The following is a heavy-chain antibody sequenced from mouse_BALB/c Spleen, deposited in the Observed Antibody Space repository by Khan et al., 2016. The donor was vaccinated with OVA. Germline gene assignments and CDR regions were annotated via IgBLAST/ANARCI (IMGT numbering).Heavy chain of an antibody. CDR3: ASPNWFAY. CDR2: IDPANGNS. V-gene: IGHV14-3*02. CDR1: GFNIKDTY. J-gene: IGHJ3*01. Sequence: EVQLQESGAELVKPGASVKLSCTASGFNIKDTYMHWVKQRPEQGLEWIGRIDPANGNSKYDPKFQGKATITADTSSNTAYLQLSSLTSEDTAGYYCASPNWFAYWGQGTLVTVSA.